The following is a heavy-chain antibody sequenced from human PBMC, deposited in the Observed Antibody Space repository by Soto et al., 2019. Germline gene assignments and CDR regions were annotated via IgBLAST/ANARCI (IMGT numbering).Heavy chain of an antibody. CDR2: INAGNDNT. CDR1: GYTFTNYA. V-gene: IGHV1-3*01. Sequence: ASVKVSCKASGYTFTNYALHWVRQAPGQRLEWMGWINAGNDNTKYSQKFQGRVTITRDTSASIAYMELSSLRSEDTAVYYCARDILFDCWGQGTLVTVSS. D-gene: IGHD2-15*01. J-gene: IGHJ4*02. CDR3: ARDILFDC.